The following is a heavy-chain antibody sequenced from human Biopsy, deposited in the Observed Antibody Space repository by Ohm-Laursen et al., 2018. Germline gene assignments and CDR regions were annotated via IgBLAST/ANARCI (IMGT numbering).Heavy chain of an antibody. V-gene: IGHV1-46*01. CDR2: ISPSGATT. CDR1: GNTFATYH. Sequence: GASVTVSCKPSGNTFATYHIHWVRQAPGQGLEWMGVISPSGATTSFSQKFQGRITMTRDTSTGTVYMDLNSLGSEDTAVYYCARAGVGSDGTDSYYYGMDVWGPGTTVTVSS. D-gene: IGHD5-24*01. J-gene: IGHJ6*02. CDR3: ARAGVGSDGTDSYYYGMDV.